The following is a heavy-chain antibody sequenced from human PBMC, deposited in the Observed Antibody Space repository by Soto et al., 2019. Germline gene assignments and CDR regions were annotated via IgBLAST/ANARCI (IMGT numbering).Heavy chain of an antibody. CDR1: GFTFSSYA. J-gene: IGHJ4*02. CDR2: ISGSGGST. D-gene: IGHD3-16*02. CDR3: AKSHYVWGSYRWYYFNY. V-gene: IGHV3-23*01. Sequence: GGSLRLSCAASGFTFSSYAMSWVRQAPGKGLEWVSAISGSGGSTYYADSVKGRFTISRDNSKNTLYLQMNSLRAEDTAVYYCAKSHYVWGSYRWYYFNYWGQGTLVTVSS.